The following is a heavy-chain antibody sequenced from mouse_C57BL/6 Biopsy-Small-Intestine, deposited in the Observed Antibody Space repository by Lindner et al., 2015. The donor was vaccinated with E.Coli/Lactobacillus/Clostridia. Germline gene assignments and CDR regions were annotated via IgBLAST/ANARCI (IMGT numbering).Heavy chain of an antibody. CDR1: GYTFTSYT. Sequence: VQLQESGAELARPGASVKMSCKASGYTFTSYTMHWVKQRPGQGLEWIGYTNPTSGYTKYNQKFKDKATLTADKSSSTAYMQLSSLTSEDSAVYYCARIYDGYYVWFAYWGQGTLVTVSA. V-gene: IGHV1-4*01. CDR3: ARIYDGYYVWFAY. D-gene: IGHD2-3*01. J-gene: IGHJ3*01. CDR2: TNPTSGYT.